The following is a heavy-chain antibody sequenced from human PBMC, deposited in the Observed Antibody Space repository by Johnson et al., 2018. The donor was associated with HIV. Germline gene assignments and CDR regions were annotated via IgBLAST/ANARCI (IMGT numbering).Heavy chain of an antibody. Sequence: QMLLVESGGGVVQPGRSLILSCAASGFTFSSYPMHWVRQAPGKGLQWVAVISYDGSNKYFADSVTGRFTISRDNAKNSLYLQMNSLRAEDTALYYCARVRARGVKHAFDIWGQGTMVTVSS. V-gene: IGHV3-30*04. CDR1: GFTFSSYP. CDR3: ARVRARGVKHAFDI. J-gene: IGHJ3*02. D-gene: IGHD3-10*01. CDR2: ISYDGSNK.